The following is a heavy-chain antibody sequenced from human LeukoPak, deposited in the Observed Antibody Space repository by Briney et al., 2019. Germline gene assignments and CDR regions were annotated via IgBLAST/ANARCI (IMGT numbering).Heavy chain of an antibody. Sequence: ASVKVSCKASGYTFTGYIMHWVRQAPGQGLEWMGWINPNSGGTNYAQKFQGRVTMTRDTSISTAYMELSRLRSDDTAVYYCARVGPWSYYMDVWGKGTTVTVSS. J-gene: IGHJ6*03. CDR1: GYTFTGYI. V-gene: IGHV1-2*02. CDR3: ARVGPWSYYMDV. CDR2: INPNSGGT. D-gene: IGHD1-1*01.